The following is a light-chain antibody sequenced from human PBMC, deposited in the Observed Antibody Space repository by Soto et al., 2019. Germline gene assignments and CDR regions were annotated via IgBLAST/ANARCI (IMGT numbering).Light chain of an antibody. V-gene: IGLV1-47*01. J-gene: IGLJ1*01. CDR3: AAWDDSLSGYV. CDR1: SSNIGSNY. CDR2: RNN. Sequence: QSVLTQPPAASGTPGQRVTISCSGSSSNIGSNYVYWYQQFPGTAPKLLIYRNNQRPSGVPDRFSGSKSGTSASLAISGLRSEDEAEYFCAAWDDSLSGYVFGIGTKVTVL.